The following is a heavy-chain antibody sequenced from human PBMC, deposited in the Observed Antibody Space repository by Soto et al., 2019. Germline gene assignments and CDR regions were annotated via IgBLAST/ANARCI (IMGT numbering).Heavy chain of an antibody. CDR2: ISGSGGST. D-gene: IGHD3-22*01. CDR3: AKGGITMIVVVITARPPADYFQH. Sequence: GSLRLSCAASGFTFSSYAMSWVRQAPGKGLEWVSAISGSGGSTYYADSVKGRFTISRDNSKNTLYLQMNSLRAEDTAVYYCAKGGITMIVVVITARPPADYFQHWGQGTLVTVPS. V-gene: IGHV3-23*01. CDR1: GFTFSSYA. J-gene: IGHJ1*01.